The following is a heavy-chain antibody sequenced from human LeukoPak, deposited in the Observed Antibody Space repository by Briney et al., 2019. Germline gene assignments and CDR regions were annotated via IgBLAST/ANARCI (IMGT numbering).Heavy chain of an antibody. CDR2: ISYDGSNK. J-gene: IGHJ4*02. D-gene: IGHD3-10*01. CDR1: GFTFSSYG. CDR3: AKGIWFGEFGDGVT. V-gene: IGHV3-30*18. Sequence: PGRSLRLSCAASGFTFSSYGMHWVRQAPGKGLEWVAVISYDGSNKYYADSVKGRFTISRDNSKNTLYLQMNSLRAEDTAVHYCAKGIWFGEFGDGVTWGQGTLVTVSS.